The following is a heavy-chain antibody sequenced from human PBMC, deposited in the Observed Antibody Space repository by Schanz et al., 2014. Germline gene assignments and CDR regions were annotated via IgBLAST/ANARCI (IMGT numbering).Heavy chain of an antibody. CDR1: GFSFSTYA. D-gene: IGHD1-1*01. CDR2: ISHDETHQ. CDR3: ARDRGRDWNGGWVY. J-gene: IGHJ4*02. Sequence: QVQLVESGGGVVQPGRSLRLSCAASGFSFSTYAMHWVRQAPGKGLEWVAIISHDETHQYYADSVKGRFTISRDNAKNSLYLQMDSLRDEDTAVYYCARDRGRDWNGGWVYWGQGTLVTVSS. V-gene: IGHV3-30*04.